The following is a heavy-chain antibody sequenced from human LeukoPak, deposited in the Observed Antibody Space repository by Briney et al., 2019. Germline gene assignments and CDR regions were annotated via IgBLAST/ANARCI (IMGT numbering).Heavy chain of an antibody. Sequence: PGGSLRLSCAASGFTFSSYGMHWVRQAPGKGLEWVALIWYDGSSKHYADSVRGRFTISRDNSKNTLYLQMNSLRAEDTAVYYCARDSELSHWGQGTLVTVSS. CDR2: IWYDGSSK. CDR1: GFTFSSYG. D-gene: IGHD3-16*02. J-gene: IGHJ4*02. V-gene: IGHV3-33*01. CDR3: ARDSELSH.